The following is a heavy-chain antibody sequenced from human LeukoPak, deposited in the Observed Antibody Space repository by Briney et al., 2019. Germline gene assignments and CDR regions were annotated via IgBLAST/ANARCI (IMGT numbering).Heavy chain of an antibody. V-gene: IGHV3-30-3*01. CDR2: ISYDGSNK. J-gene: IGHJ4*02. CDR1: GFTFSSYA. D-gene: IGHD4-17*01. Sequence: GGSLRLSCAASGFTFSSYAMHWVRQAPGKGLGWVAVISYDGSNKYYADSVKGRFTISRDNSKNTLYLQMNSLRAEDTAVYYCARDPLAYGANSFDYWGQGTLVTVSS. CDR3: ARDPLAYGANSFDY.